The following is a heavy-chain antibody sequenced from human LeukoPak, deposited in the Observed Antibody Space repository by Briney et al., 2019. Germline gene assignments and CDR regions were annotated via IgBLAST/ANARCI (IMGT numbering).Heavy chain of an antibody. CDR3: TRLNYYDSSGFYYFDY. CDR1: GFTFSDYY. J-gene: IGHJ4*02. CDR2: ISSSGSPI. V-gene: IGHV3-11*04. Sequence: GGSLRLSCAASGFTFSDYYMSWIRQAPGKGLEWVLYISSSGSPIYYADSVKGRFTISRDNAKNSLYLQMNSLRAEDTAVYYCTRLNYYDSSGFYYFDYWGQGTLVTVSS. D-gene: IGHD3-22*01.